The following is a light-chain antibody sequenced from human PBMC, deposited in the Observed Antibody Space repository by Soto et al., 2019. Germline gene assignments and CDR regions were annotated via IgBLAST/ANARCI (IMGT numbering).Light chain of an antibody. Sequence: IQMTQSPSSRSASVGEAVTIACRATQDIRKYLNWYQQKPGKAPKLLIYDASSLETGVPSRFSGSGSGTDFTFTISSLQPEDFATYYCQQYDNLPLTFGQGTRLEIK. CDR1: QDIRKY. V-gene: IGKV1-33*01. CDR3: QQYDNLPLT. CDR2: DAS. J-gene: IGKJ5*01.